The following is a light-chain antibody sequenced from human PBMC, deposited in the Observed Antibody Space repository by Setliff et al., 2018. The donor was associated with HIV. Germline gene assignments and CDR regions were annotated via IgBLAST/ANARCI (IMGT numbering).Light chain of an antibody. CDR3: SSFGRNSLFV. V-gene: IGLV2-14*01. J-gene: IGLJ1*01. CDR1: SGDIGAFTF. Sequence: QSVLTQPASVSGSPGQSITISCTGTSGDIGAFTFVSWYQQYPGKAPKLLISVVTERPSVVSARFSGFKSGNTASRIISGLQAEDEADDYCSSFGRNSLFVCGSGTKVTVL. CDR2: VVT.